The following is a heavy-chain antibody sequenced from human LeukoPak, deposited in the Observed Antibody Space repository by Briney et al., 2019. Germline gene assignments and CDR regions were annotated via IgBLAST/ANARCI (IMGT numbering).Heavy chain of an antibody. CDR1: GFTFSSYG. CDR2: ISYDGSNK. D-gene: IGHD1-26*01. CDR3: AREGADHDAFDI. J-gene: IGHJ3*02. V-gene: IGHV3-30*03. Sequence: GGSLRLSCAASGFTFSSYGMHWVRQAPGKGLEWVAVISYDGSNKYYADSVKGRFTISRDNSKNTLYLQMSSLRAEDTAVYYCAREGADHDAFDIWGQGTMVTVSS.